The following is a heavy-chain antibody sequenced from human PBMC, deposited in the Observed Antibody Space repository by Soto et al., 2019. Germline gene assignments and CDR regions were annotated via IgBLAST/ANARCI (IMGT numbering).Heavy chain of an antibody. D-gene: IGHD2-2*01. J-gene: IGHJ6*02. CDR2: ISSSSSYI. V-gene: IGHV3-21*01. Sequence: GGSLRLSCAASGFTFSSYSMNWIRQAPGKWLEWVSSISSSSSYIYYADSVKGRFTISRDNAKNSLYLQMNSLRAEDTAVYYCAGYCSSTSCYPYYYYYGMDVWGQGTTVTV. CDR3: AGYCSSTSCYPYYYYYGMDV. CDR1: GFTFSSYS.